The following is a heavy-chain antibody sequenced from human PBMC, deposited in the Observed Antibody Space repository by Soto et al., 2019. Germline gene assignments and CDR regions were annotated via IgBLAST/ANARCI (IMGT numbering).Heavy chain of an antibody. V-gene: IGHV2-70*01. D-gene: IGHD6-19*01. CDR2: IDWDDDK. CDR1: GFSLSTSGMC. CDR3: ARISKEWLVQGSDEYFDY. Sequence: SGPTLVNPTQTLTLTWTFSGFSLSTSGMCVSWIRQPPGKALEWLALIDWDDDKYYSTSLKTRLTISKDTSKNQVVLTMTNMDPVDTATYYCARISKEWLVQGSDEYFDYWGQGTLVTVSS. J-gene: IGHJ4*02.